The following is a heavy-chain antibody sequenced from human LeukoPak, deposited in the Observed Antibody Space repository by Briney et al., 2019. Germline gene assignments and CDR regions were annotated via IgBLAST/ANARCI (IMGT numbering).Heavy chain of an antibody. D-gene: IGHD3-10*01. CDR2: IYYSGST. CDR3: AREARITMVRGVILGSMDV. CDR1: GGSISSSNYY. Sequence: SETLSLTCTVSGGSISSSNYYWDWIRQPPGKGLEWIGTIYYSGSTYYNPSLKSRLTIFVDTSKNQFSLKLSSVTAADTAVYYCAREARITMVRGVILGSMDVWGQGTTVTVSS. J-gene: IGHJ6*02. V-gene: IGHV4-39*07.